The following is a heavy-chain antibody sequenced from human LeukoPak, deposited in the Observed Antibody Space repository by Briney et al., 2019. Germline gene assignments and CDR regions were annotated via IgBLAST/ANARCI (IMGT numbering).Heavy chain of an antibody. D-gene: IGHD3-3*01. CDR1: GYSSNSGYY. Sequence: SETLSLNCAVSGYSSNSGYYWGWIRQPPGKGLEWIGSIYRSGSTYYNPSLKSRVTISVDTSKNQFSLKLSSVTAADTAVYYCARPTFGVVSSFDYWGQGTLVTVSS. V-gene: IGHV4-38-2*01. CDR3: ARPTFGVVSSFDY. J-gene: IGHJ4*02. CDR2: IYRSGST.